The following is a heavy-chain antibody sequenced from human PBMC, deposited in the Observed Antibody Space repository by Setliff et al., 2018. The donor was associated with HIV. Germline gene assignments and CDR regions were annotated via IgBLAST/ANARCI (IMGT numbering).Heavy chain of an antibody. CDR2: IYHSGST. V-gene: IGHV4-59*01. Sequence: SETLSLTCNVSGGSISGYYWSWVRQPPGKGLELIGYIYHSGSTSYNPSLKSRVTISVDTSKNQFSLKLSSVTAADTAVYYCARRRSSGWYHYFDYWGQGTLVTVSS. CDR1: GGSISGYY. CDR3: ARRRSSGWYHYFDY. J-gene: IGHJ4*02. D-gene: IGHD6-19*01.